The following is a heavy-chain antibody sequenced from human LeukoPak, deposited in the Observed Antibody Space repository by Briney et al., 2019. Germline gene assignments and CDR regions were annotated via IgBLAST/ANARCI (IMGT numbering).Heavy chain of an antibody. CDR2: IYYSGTT. J-gene: IGHJ4*02. D-gene: IGHD3-22*01. CDR3: ASSYYDSSGFDY. CDR1: GGSISSSSYY. Sequence: SSETLSLTCTVSGGSISSSSYYWGWIRQPPGKGLEWIGSIYYSGTTYYNPSLKSRVTISVDTSKNQFSLKLSSVTAADTAVYYCASSYYDSSGFDYWGQGTLVTVSS. V-gene: IGHV4-39*07.